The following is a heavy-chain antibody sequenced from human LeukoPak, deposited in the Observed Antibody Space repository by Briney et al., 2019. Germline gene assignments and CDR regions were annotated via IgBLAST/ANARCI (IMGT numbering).Heavy chain of an antibody. CDR3: ARLGDLYGDYGIHDY. Sequence: GESLKISCKGSGYSFTNYWIGWARQMPGKGLEWMGIIYPGDSDTRYSPSFQGQVTISVDKSVNTAYLQWSSLKASDTAMYYCARLGDLYGDYGIHDYWGQGTLVTVSS. V-gene: IGHV5-51*01. J-gene: IGHJ4*02. CDR2: IYPGDSDT. CDR1: GYSFTNYW. D-gene: IGHD4-17*01.